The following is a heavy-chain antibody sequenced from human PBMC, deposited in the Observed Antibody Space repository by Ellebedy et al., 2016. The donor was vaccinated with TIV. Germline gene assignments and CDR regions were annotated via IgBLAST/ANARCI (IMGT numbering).Heavy chain of an antibody. V-gene: IGHV4-59*01. CDR3: AREAFGDYGAGYDY. CDR1: GGSISSYY. CDR2: IYHSGST. D-gene: IGHD4-17*01. Sequence: MPSETLSLTCTVSGGSISSYYWSWIRQPPGKGLEWIGYIYHSGSTNYNPSLKSRVTISVDASKNQFSLKLTSVTAADTAVYYCAREAFGDYGAGYDYWGQGTLVTVSS. J-gene: IGHJ4*02.